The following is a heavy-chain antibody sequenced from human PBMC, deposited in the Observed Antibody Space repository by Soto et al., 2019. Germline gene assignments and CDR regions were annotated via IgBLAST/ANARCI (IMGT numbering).Heavy chain of an antibody. CDR2: IYYSGST. J-gene: IGHJ4*02. CDR3: ARATYSSSWIDY. Sequence: TSETLSLTCTVSGGSTSSYYWSWIRQPPGKGLEWIGYIYYSGSTNYNPSLKSRVTISVDTSKNQFSLKLSSVTAADTAVYYCARATYSSSWIDYWGQGTLVTVSS. D-gene: IGHD6-13*01. CDR1: GGSTSSYY. V-gene: IGHV4-59*01.